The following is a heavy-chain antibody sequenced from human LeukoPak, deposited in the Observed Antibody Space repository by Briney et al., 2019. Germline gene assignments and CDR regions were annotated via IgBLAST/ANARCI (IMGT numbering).Heavy chain of an antibody. CDR3: ARENVVVVPRLGIDY. Sequence: ASVRVSCKASGYTFTSYYMHWVRQAPGQELEWMGIINPSGGSTSYAQKFQGRVTMTRDMSTSTVYMELSSLRSEDTAVYYCARENVVVVPRLGIDYWGQGTLVTVSS. CDR2: INPSGGST. D-gene: IGHD2-2*01. V-gene: IGHV1-46*01. J-gene: IGHJ4*02. CDR1: GYTFTSYY.